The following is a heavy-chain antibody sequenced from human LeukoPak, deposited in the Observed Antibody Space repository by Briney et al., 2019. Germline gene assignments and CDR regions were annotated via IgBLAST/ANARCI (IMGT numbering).Heavy chain of an antibody. D-gene: IGHD6-19*01. CDR1: GFTFSTYT. V-gene: IGHV3-21*04. CDR2: ISSSSSYI. J-gene: IGHJ4*02. Sequence: GGSLRLSCAASGFTFSTYTMNWVRQAPGKGLEWVSSISSSSSYIYYADSVKGRFTISRDNAKNSLYLQMNSLRAEDTALYYCAKDRVAVAGRGFDYWGQGTLVTVSS. CDR3: AKDRVAVAGRGFDY.